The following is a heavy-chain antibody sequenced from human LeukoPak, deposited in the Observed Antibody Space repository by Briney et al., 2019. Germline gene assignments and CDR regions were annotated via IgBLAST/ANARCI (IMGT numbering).Heavy chain of an antibody. J-gene: IGHJ4*02. CDR3: ARQTGSGLFILP. V-gene: IGHV4-38-2*02. CDR1: GYSISSGYY. D-gene: IGHD3/OR15-3a*01. CDR2: IYYSGNT. Sequence: SETLSLTCTVSGYSISSGYYWGWIRQPPGKGLGWIGSIYYSGNTYYNASLKSQVSISIDTSKNQFSLRLTSVTAADTAVYYCARQTGSGLFILPGGQGTLVTVSS.